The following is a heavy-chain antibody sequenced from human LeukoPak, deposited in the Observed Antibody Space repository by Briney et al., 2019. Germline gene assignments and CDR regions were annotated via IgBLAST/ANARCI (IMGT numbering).Heavy chain of an antibody. Sequence: GASVKVSCKASGGTFSSYAISWVRQAPGQGLEWMGRIIPILGIANYAQKFQGRVTITADKSTSTAYMELSSLRSEDTAVYYCARGGTPNCSGGSCYVYWGQGTLVTVSS. CDR1: GGTFSSYA. D-gene: IGHD2-15*01. CDR3: ARGGTPNCSGGSCYVY. CDR2: IIPILGIA. J-gene: IGHJ4*02. V-gene: IGHV1-69*04.